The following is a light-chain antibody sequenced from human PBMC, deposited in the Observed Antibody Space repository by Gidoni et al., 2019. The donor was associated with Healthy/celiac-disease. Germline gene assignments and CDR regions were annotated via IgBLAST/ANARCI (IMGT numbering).Light chain of an antibody. CDR2: GAS. V-gene: IGKV3-20*01. J-gene: IGKJ1*01. CDR3: QHYGS. CDR1: QSVTNNY. Sequence: EIVLTQSPGTLSLSPGERATLSCRASQSVTNNYLAWYQQKPGQAPRLLIYGASSRATGIPDRFSGSGSGTDFTLTISRLEPEDFAVYYCQHYGSFXQXTKVXIK.